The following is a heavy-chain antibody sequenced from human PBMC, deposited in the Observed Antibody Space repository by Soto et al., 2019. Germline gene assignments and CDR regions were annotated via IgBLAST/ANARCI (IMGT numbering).Heavy chain of an antibody. D-gene: IGHD3-10*01. Sequence: QLQLQESGSGLAKPSQTLSLTCAVSGGSISSGGYSWSWIRQPPRKGLEWIGYIYHSGSTYYNPSLKSRVTQSVDRSKNQFSLKLSSVTAADTAVYYCARFMVRGVTFDYWGQGTLVTVSS. CDR1: GGSISSGGYS. V-gene: IGHV4-30-2*01. J-gene: IGHJ4*02. CDR2: IYHSGST. CDR3: ARFMVRGVTFDY.